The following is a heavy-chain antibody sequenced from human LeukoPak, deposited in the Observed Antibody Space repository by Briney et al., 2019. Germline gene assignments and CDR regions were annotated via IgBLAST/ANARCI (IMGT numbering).Heavy chain of an antibody. CDR3: AGGRQWLVEARGYFDY. V-gene: IGHV3-7*01. J-gene: IGHJ4*02. D-gene: IGHD6-19*01. CDR1: GFTFSSYW. Sequence: GGSLRLSCAASGFTFSSYWMSWVRQAPGKGLEWVANIEQDGSEKYYVDSVKGRFTISRDNARNSLYLQMNSLRAEDTAVYYCAGGRQWLVEARGYFDYWGQGTLVTVSS. CDR2: IEQDGSEK.